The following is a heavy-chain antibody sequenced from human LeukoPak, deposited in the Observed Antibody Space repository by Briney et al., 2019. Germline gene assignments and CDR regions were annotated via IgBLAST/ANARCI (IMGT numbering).Heavy chain of an antibody. Sequence: SETLSLTCGVYGGSFSGYYWSWIRQPPGKGLEWIGEINHTGSTNYNPSLKSRVTVSVDTSMNQFSLKLSSVTAADTAVYYCARGGIRYYDSSGYYFDYWGQGTLVTVSS. CDR2: INHTGST. J-gene: IGHJ4*02. CDR1: GGSFSGYY. V-gene: IGHV4-34*01. D-gene: IGHD3-22*01. CDR3: ARGGIRYYDSSGYYFDY.